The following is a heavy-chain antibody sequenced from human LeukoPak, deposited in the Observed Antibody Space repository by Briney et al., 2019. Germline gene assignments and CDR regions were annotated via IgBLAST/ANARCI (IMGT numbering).Heavy chain of an antibody. Sequence: GGSLRLSCAASGFTLSNYWMSWVRQAPGKGLEWVANINQDGSEKYYVDSVKGRFAISRDNAKNSLYLQMNSLRAEDTAVYYCARYGNGAWLAHYAFDIWGQGTMVTVSS. V-gene: IGHV3-7*01. D-gene: IGHD6-19*01. CDR1: GFTLSNYW. CDR3: ARYGNGAWLAHYAFDI. J-gene: IGHJ3*02. CDR2: INQDGSEK.